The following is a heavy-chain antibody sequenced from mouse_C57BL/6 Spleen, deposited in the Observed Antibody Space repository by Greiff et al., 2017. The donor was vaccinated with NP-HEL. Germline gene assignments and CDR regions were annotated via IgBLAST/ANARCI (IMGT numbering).Heavy chain of an antibody. CDR2: IYPGDGDT. Sequence: QVQLKESGPELVKPGASVKISCKASGYAFSSSWMNWVKQRPGKGLEWIGRIYPGDGDTNYNGKFKGKATLTADKSSSTAYMQLSSLTSEDSAVYFCAREEPLSLMDYWGQGTSVTVSS. CDR3: AREEPLSLMDY. D-gene: IGHD6-2*01. J-gene: IGHJ4*01. V-gene: IGHV1-82*01. CDR1: GYAFSSSW.